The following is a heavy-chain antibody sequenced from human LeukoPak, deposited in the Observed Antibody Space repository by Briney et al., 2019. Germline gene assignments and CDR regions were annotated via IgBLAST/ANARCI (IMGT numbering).Heavy chain of an antibody. CDR1: GGSISNYY. D-gene: IGHD6-19*01. Sequence: SETLSLTCTVSGGSISNYYWSWIRQPPGKGLEWIGYIYYSGNTNYNPSLKSRVTISVDTSKNQFSLKLSSVTAADTAVYYCVRENYSSGWCGIIDYWGQGTLVTVSS. CDR2: IYYSGNT. CDR3: VRENYSSGWCGIIDY. J-gene: IGHJ4*02. V-gene: IGHV4-59*01.